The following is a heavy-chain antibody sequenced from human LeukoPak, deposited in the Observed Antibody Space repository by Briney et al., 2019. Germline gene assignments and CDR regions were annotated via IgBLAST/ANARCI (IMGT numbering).Heavy chain of an antibody. D-gene: IGHD3-16*02. Sequence: SQTLSLTCGISGDSVSNNSVAWNWIRQSPSRGLEWLGMTYYRSKWYNDYAVSVESRITINLDTSKNQFSLKLSSVTAADTAVYYCARGPPPQYYDYVWGSYRPWFDPWGQGTLVTVSS. CDR2: TYYRSKWYN. J-gene: IGHJ5*02. CDR1: GDSVSNNSVA. CDR3: ARGPPPQYYDYVWGSYRPWFDP. V-gene: IGHV6-1*01.